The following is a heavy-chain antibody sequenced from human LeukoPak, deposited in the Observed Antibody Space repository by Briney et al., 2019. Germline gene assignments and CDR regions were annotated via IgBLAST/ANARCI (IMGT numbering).Heavy chain of an antibody. CDR1: GYTFTNNG. Sequence: ASVKVSCKTSGYTFTNNGLNWVRQAPGLGLKWMGWINTNNGNPTYAQGFTGRFVFSLDTSVSTTYLQISSLKAEDTAVYYCARDRWGDGYNYFHAFDIWGQGTMVTVSS. D-gene: IGHD5-24*01. CDR3: ARDRWGDGYNYFHAFDI. V-gene: IGHV7-4-1*02. J-gene: IGHJ3*02. CDR2: INTNNGNP.